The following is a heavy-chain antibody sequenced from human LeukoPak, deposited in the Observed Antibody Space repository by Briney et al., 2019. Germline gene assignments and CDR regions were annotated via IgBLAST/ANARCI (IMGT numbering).Heavy chain of an antibody. V-gene: IGHV3-7*01. CDR3: ARDGILGSHDY. CDR2: IKQDGSEK. Sequence: AGGSLRLSCAASGFTFSSYWMSWVRQAPGKGLEWVANIKQDGSEKYYVDSVKGRFTISRDNAKNSLYLQMNSLRVEDTAVYFCARDGILGSHDYWGHGSLVTVSS. D-gene: IGHD3-3*02. J-gene: IGHJ4*01. CDR1: GFTFSSYW.